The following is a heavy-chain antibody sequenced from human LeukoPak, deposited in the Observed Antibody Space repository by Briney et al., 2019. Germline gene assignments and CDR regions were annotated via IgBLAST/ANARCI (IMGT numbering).Heavy chain of an antibody. Sequence: GGSLRLSCAASGFTFSDYYMSWIRQAPGKGLEWVSAISDSGGATYYADSVRGRFTISRDNSKNTLYLQMNSLRAEDTAVYYCARGARSYLFDYWGQGTLVTVSS. CDR3: ARGARSYLFDY. D-gene: IGHD1-26*01. J-gene: IGHJ4*02. V-gene: IGHV3-23*01. CDR1: GFTFSDYY. CDR2: ISDSGGAT.